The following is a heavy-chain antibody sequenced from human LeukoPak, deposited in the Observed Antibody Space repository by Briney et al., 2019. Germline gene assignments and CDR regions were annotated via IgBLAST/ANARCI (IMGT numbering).Heavy chain of an antibody. CDR1: GFTFSSHW. J-gene: IGHJ4*02. Sequence: GGSLRLSCAASGFTFSSHWMNWVRQPPGKGLEWVANIKQRGSEKYYVDSVKGRFTISRDDSKNSLFLQMNSLRTEDTAVYYCITGDYDFWSGFYSPNHYFDYWGQGTLVTVSS. D-gene: IGHD3-3*01. CDR3: ITGDYDFWSGFYSPNHYFDY. CDR2: IKQRGSEK. V-gene: IGHV3-7*03.